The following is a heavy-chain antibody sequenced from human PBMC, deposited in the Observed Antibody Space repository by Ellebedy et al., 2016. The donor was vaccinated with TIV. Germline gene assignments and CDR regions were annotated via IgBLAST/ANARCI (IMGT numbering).Heavy chain of an antibody. D-gene: IGHD4-17*01. CDR1: GGSISSYY. CDR3: ARVAHDYGLGSFDY. Sequence: SETLSLXCTVSGGSISSYYWSWIRQPAGKGLEWIGRIYTSGSTNYNPSLMSRVTMSVDTSKNQFSLKLSSVTAADTAVYYCARVAHDYGLGSFDYWGQGTLVTVSS. V-gene: IGHV4-4*07. CDR2: IYTSGST. J-gene: IGHJ4*02.